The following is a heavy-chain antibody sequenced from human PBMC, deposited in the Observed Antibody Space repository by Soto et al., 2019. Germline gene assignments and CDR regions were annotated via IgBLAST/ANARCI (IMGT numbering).Heavy chain of an antibody. D-gene: IGHD3-10*01. V-gene: IGHV3-15*01. CDR3: TTDSPYYYGSGDRGY. CDR2: IKSKTDGGTT. J-gene: IGHJ4*02. CDR1: GFTFSNAW. Sequence: GGSLRLSCAASGFTFSNAWMSGVRQAPGKGLEWVGRIKSKTDGGTTDYAAPVKGRFTISRDDSKNTLYLQMNSLKTEDTAVYYCTTDSPYYYGSGDRGYWGQGTLVTVSS.